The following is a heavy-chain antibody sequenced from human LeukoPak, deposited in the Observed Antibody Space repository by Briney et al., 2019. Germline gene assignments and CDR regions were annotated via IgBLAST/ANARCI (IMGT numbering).Heavy chain of an antibody. CDR1: GGSVSRYY. CDR2: IYNSGST. CDR3: ARDSGTTGEVKFDP. J-gene: IGHJ5*02. Sequence: SETLSLICTVSGGSVSRYYWSWIRQSAGKGLEWIGRIYNSGSTTYNPSLKGRVTMSIDTSKNQFSLKLTSVIVADTAVYYCARDSGTTGEVKFDPWGQGTLVTVSS. D-gene: IGHD3-10*01. V-gene: IGHV4-4*07.